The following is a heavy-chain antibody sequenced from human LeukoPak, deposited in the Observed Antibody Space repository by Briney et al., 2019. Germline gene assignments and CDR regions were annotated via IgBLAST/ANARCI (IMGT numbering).Heavy chain of an antibody. J-gene: IGHJ5*02. CDR3: ARDNDSSGYYPNWFDP. CDR2: ISSSGSTK. V-gene: IGHV3-11*01. Sequence: GGSLRLSCAASGFTFSDYYMSWIRQAPGKGLEWVSYISSSGSTKYYADSVKGRFTISRDNAKNSYLQMNSLRAEDTAVYYCARDNDSSGYYPNWFDPWGQGTLVTVSS. D-gene: IGHD3-22*01. CDR1: GFTFSDYY.